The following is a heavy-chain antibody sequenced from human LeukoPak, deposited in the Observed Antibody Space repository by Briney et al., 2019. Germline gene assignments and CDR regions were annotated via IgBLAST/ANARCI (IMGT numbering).Heavy chain of an antibody. Sequence: ASVKVSCKASGYTFTSYGISWVRQAPGQGLEWMGWINPNSGGTNYAQKFQGRVTMTRDTSISTAYMELSRLRSDDTAVYYCARTSSGSGWLTAFDYWGQGTLVTVSS. CDR2: INPNSGGT. CDR3: ARTSSGSGWLTAFDY. J-gene: IGHJ4*02. CDR1: GYTFTSYG. V-gene: IGHV1-2*02. D-gene: IGHD6-19*01.